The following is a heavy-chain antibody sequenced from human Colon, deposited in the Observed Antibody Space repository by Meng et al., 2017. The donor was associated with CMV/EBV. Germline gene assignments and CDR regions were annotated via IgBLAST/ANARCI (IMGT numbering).Heavy chain of an antibody. J-gene: IGHJ5*02. D-gene: IGHD2-2*01. V-gene: IGHV1-18*01. CDR3: ARDLTGYCSSSTCYIGWFDA. CDR2: ISDHNGNT. Sequence: ASVKVSCKASCYSLSNYGIAWVRQAPGQGLEWMGWISDHNGNTNYAQKFQGRVTVTTDTSTGTVYMELGSLRSDDTAVYYCARDLTGYCSSSTCYIGWFDAWGQGTLVTVSS. CDR1: CYSLSNYG.